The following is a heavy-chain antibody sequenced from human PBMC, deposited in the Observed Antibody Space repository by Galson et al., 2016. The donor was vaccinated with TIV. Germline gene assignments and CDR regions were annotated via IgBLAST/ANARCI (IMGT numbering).Heavy chain of an antibody. V-gene: IGHV1-2*02. D-gene: IGHD3-22*01. CDR3: ARDDGSTSGSDY. CDR1: GYIFTDYY. Sequence: SVKVSCKASGYIFTDYYIHWVRQAPGQGLEWLGWINPKSGGAIFAQKFQGRVTLTSDTSISTAYTDLSWLTFDDTAVYYCARDDGSTSGSDYWGQGTLVTVSS. CDR2: INPKSGGA. J-gene: IGHJ4*02.